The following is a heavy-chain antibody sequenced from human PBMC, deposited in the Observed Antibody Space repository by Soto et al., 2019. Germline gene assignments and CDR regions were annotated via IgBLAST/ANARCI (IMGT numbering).Heavy chain of an antibody. J-gene: IGHJ1*01. V-gene: IGHV3-30-3*01. Sequence: SRGLALAASGFFFSSYAMHWVRQAPGTGLAWVAVISYDGSNKYYADSVKGRFTISRDNSKNTLYLQMNSLRAEDTAVYYCAREDYYDSSGYNAEYFQHWAQGTLVTVSS. CDR3: AREDYYDSSGYNAEYFQH. D-gene: IGHD3-22*01. CDR2: ISYDGSNK. CDR1: GFFFSSYA.